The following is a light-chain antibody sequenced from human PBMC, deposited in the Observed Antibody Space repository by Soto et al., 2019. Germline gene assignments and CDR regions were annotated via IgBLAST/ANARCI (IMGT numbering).Light chain of an antibody. CDR2: DAS. CDR1: ESISSW. Sequence: DIQMTQTPSTLPASLGDTVSILCRASESISSWLAWYQQKPGNAPRLLIYDASKLGRGVPSRFSGAGSGTEFILTISSLQPDDFATYFCQQYNSLSPWTFGQGTKVDIK. J-gene: IGKJ1*01. V-gene: IGKV1-5*02. CDR3: QQYNSLSPWT.